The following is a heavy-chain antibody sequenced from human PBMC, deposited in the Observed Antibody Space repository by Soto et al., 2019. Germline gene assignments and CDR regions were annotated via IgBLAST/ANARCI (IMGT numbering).Heavy chain of an antibody. CDR2: IYYSGST. CDR1: GGSISSGGYY. D-gene: IGHD4-4*01. J-gene: IGHJ4*02. V-gene: IGHV4-31*02. CDR3: AGEMTTGTPGV. Sequence: PSETLSLTCTVSGGSISSGGYYWSWIRQHPGKGMEWIGYIYYSGSTYYNPSLKSRVTISVDTSKNQFSLKLSSVTAADTAVYYCAGEMTTGTPGVWGQGTLVTVSS.